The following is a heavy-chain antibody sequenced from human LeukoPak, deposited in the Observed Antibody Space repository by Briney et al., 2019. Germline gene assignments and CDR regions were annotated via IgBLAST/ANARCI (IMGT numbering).Heavy chain of an antibody. D-gene: IGHD2-15*01. Sequence: ASVKVSCKASRYTFTGYYMHWVRQAPGQGLEWMGWINPNSGGTNYAQKFQGRVTMTRDTSISTAYMELSRLRSDDTAVYYCARGNRVRYCSGGSCYSNWFDPWGQGTLVTVSS. CDR1: RYTFTGYY. CDR2: INPNSGGT. CDR3: ARGNRVRYCSGGSCYSNWFDP. V-gene: IGHV1-2*02. J-gene: IGHJ5*02.